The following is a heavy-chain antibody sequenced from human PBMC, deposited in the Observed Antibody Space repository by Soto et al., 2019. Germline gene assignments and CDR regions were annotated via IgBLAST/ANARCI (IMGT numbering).Heavy chain of an antibody. D-gene: IGHD2-21*01. CDR2: IIPMFPTT. Sequence: SVKVSCKASGYTFTGYYMHWVRQAPGQGLEWMGGIIPMFPTTNYAQKFKGRLTIYADKSTGTAYMEMTSLRSEDTAVYYCTKDGDSADYGYWGQGTLVTVSS. V-gene: IGHV1-69*06. J-gene: IGHJ4*02. CDR1: GYTFTGYY. CDR3: TKDGDSADYGY.